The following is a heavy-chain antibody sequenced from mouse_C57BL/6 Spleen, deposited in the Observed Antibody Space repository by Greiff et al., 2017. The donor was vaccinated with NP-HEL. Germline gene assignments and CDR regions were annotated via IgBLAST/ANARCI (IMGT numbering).Heavy chain of an antibody. CDR1: GFTFTDYY. J-gene: IGHJ3*01. CDR2: IRNKANGYTT. D-gene: IGHD2-5*01. CDR3: ARSTTIVTTGGWFAY. V-gene: IGHV7-3*01. Sequence: DVKLVESGGGLVQPGGSLSLSCAASGFTFTDYYMSWVRQPPGKALEWLGFIRNKANGYTTEYSASVKGRFTISRDNSQSILYLQMNALRAEDSATYYCARSTTIVTTGGWFAYWGQGTLVTVSA.